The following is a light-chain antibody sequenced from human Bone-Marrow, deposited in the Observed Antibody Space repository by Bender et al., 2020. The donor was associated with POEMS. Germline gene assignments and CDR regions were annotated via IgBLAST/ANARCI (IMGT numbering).Light chain of an antibody. V-gene: IGLV2-11*01. CDR2: DVT. CDR3: QSYDNSLGGWV. J-gene: IGLJ3*02. CDR1: SSDVGGYNY. Sequence: QSALTQPRSVSGSPGQSVSISCTGTSSDVGGYNYVSWYQQYPGKAPKLMIYDVTKRPSGVPDRLSGSKSGNTASLTISGLQAEDEGDYYCQSYDNSLGGWVFGGGTKLTVL.